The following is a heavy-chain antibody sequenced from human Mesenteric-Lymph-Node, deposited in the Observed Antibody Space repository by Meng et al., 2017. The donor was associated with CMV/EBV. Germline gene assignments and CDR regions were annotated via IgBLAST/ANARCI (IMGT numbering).Heavy chain of an antibody. CDR2: IRNDGWDK. D-gene: IGHD4-11*01. V-gene: IGHV3-30*02. Sequence: GESLKISCGASGFSFRDHGMHWVRQAAGKGLEWVSFIRNDGWDKYYGDSVKGRFTISRDNSKNTLYLQMNSLRAEDTAVYYCAKEFGDYSNFYGMDVWGQGTTVTVSS. CDR1: GFSFRDHG. CDR3: AKEFGDYSNFYGMDV. J-gene: IGHJ6*02.